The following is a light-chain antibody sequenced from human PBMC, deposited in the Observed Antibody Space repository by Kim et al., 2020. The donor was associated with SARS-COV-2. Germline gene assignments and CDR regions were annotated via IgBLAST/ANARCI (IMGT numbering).Light chain of an antibody. J-gene: IGLJ1*01. CDR1: SSDVGGYNY. V-gene: IGLV2-14*03. Sequence: QSALTQPASVSGSPGQSITISCTGTSSDVGGYNYVSWYQQHPGKAPKLMIYDVTKRPSGVSNRFSGSKSGNTASLTISGLQAEDEADYYCSSYTSGSTVFGTGTKVTFL. CDR3: SSYTSGSTV. CDR2: DVT.